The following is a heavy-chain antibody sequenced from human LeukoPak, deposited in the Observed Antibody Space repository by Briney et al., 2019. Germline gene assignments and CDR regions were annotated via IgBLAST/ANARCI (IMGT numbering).Heavy chain of an antibody. J-gene: IGHJ4*02. V-gene: IGHV3-9*01. D-gene: IGHD6-6*01. CDR1: GFTFDDYV. Sequence: GGSLRLSCAASGFTFDDYVMHWVRQAPGKGLEWVSGISWNSGSIGYADSVKGRFTISRDNAKNSLYLQMNSLRAEDTALYYCAKDTSDSIAGTWGQGTLVTVSS. CDR2: ISWNSGSI. CDR3: AKDTSDSIAGT.